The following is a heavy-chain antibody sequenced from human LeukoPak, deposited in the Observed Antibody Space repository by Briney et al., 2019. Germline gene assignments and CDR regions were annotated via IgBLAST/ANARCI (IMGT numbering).Heavy chain of an antibody. Sequence: ASVKVSCKSSGYTFTNYHMHWVRQAPGQGLEWMGIINPSGGSTSYAQSFQGRVTMTRDTSTSTVYMELSSLRSEDTAVYYCARDAIENYDFWSGSYYYFDYWGQGTLVTVPS. CDR3: ARDAIENYDFWSGSYYYFDY. J-gene: IGHJ4*02. CDR2: INPSGGST. CDR1: GYTFTNYH. V-gene: IGHV1-46*01. D-gene: IGHD3-3*01.